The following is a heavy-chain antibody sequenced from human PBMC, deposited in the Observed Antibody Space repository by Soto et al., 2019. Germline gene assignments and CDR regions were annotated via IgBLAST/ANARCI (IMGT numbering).Heavy chain of an antibody. CDR1: GNSFVTYA. J-gene: IGHJ4*02. CDR3: ARVPPWGDSGSFYIQHYDS. V-gene: IGHV1-3*01. Sequence: GASVKVSCKSSGNSFVTYAIHWVRQAPGQRLQWMGWINVGSGNAKYAQDFQGRVTFTRDTAATTTFMELSSLRPEDAAVYYCARVPPWGDSGSFYIQHYDSWGQGTLVTVSS. D-gene: IGHD3-10*01. CDR2: INVGSGNA.